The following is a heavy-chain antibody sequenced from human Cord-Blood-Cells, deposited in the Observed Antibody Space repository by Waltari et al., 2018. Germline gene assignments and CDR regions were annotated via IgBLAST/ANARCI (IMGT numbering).Heavy chain of an antibody. J-gene: IGHJ4*02. CDR2: SIPILGIA. CDR1: GGTFSSYA. V-gene: IGHV1-69*09. CDR3: ARGQGYNWNVFDY. Sequence: QVQLVQSGAEVKKPGSSVKVSCKASGGTFSSYAISWVRQAPGQGLDWMGRSIPILGIANYAQKFQGRVTITADKSTSTAYMELSSLRSEDTAVYYCARGQGYNWNVFDYWGQGTLVTVSS. D-gene: IGHD1-1*01.